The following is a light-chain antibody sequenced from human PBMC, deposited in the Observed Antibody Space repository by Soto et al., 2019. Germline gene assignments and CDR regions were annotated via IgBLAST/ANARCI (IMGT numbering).Light chain of an antibody. Sequence: EIVLTQSPGTLSLSPGERATLSCRASQSVSSNSLAWYQHKRGQAPRLLIHGASSRATGIPDRFSGSGSGTDFTLTISRLEPEDFAVYYCQQYGGSPRTFGQGTKVEVK. V-gene: IGKV3-20*01. CDR2: GAS. CDR3: QQYGGSPRT. J-gene: IGKJ1*01. CDR1: QSVSSNS.